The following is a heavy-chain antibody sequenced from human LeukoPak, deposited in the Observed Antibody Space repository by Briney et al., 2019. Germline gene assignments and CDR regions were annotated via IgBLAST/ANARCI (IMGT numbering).Heavy chain of an antibody. D-gene: IGHD4-11*01. CDR3: AKRGNYSNFNYYYYMDV. J-gene: IGHJ6*03. CDR2: IRYDGSNR. V-gene: IGHV3-30*02. CDR1: GFTFSSYG. Sequence: PGGSLRLSCAASGFTFSSYGMHWVRQAPGKGLEWVAFIRYDGSNRYYADSVKGRFTISRDNSKNTLYLQMNSLRAEDTAVYYCAKRGNYSNFNYYYYMDVWGKGTTVTVSS.